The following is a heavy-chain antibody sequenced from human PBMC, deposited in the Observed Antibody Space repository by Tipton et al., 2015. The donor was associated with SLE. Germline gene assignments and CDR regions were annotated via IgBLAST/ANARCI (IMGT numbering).Heavy chain of an antibody. J-gene: IGHJ4*02. CDR2: IHPADSHT. Sequence: VQLVQSGPEVKKPGESLKISCKGSRDSFTNYWIGWVRQMPGKGLEWMGSIHPADSHTRYSPSFQGQVTISADKSITTAFLQWSSLKASDTAIYYCARLGGTYPPPHCLDYGGQGALVSVSS. V-gene: IGHV5-51*03. CDR3: ARLGGTYPPPHCLDY. D-gene: IGHD1-26*01. CDR1: RDSFTNYW.